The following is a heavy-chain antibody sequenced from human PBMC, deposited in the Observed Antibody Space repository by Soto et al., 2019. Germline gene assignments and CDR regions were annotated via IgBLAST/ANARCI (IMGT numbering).Heavy chain of an antibody. V-gene: IGHV1-2*02. D-gene: IGHD6-13*01. CDR1: GYTFIDYY. Sequence: QVQLVQSGAEVKKPGASVKVSCEASGYTFIDYYMHWVRQAPGQGFEWMGRISPKSGGTNYAQNFKGRVTMTWDTSLNTAYMELSSLMSEDTAVYYCARGGYSSTWSNLLDRSGLDVWGQGTTVTVSS. CDR3: ARGGYSSTWSNLLDRSGLDV. CDR2: ISPKSGGT. J-gene: IGHJ6*02.